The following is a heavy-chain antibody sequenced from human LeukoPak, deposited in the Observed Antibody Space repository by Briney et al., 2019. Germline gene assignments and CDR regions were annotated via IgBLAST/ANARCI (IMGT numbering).Heavy chain of an antibody. CDR1: GFSLSTSGVG. J-gene: IGHJ4*02. Sequence: SGPTLVKPPQTLTLTCTFSGFSLSTSGVGVGWIRQPPGKALEWLALIYWDDDKRYSPSLKSRLTITKDTSKNQVVLTMTNMDPVDTATYYCARKQWPAHFDYWGQGTLVTVSS. D-gene: IGHD6-19*01. CDR3: ARKQWPAHFDY. CDR2: IYWDDDK. V-gene: IGHV2-5*02.